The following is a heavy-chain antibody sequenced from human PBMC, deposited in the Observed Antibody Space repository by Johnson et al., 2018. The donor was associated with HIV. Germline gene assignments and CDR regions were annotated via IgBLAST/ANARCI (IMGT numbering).Heavy chain of an antibody. CDR3: AKHPDAFDI. CDR1: GFTFSSYW. Sequence: VQLVESGGGLVQPGGSLRLSCAASGFTFSSYWMSWVRQAPGKGLEWVSVIYSGGSTYYADSVKGRFTISRDNSKNTLYLQMNSLRAEDTAVYYCAKHPDAFDIWGQGTMVTVSS. V-gene: IGHV3-66*04. CDR2: IYSGGST. J-gene: IGHJ3*02.